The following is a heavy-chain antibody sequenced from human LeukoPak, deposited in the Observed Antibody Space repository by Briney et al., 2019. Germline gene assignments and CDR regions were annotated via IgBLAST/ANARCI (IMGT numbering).Heavy chain of an antibody. J-gene: IGHJ1*01. CDR2: ISGSGGST. D-gene: IGHD4-17*01. CDR3: AKQLNDYGDYTIQH. CDR1: GFTFSSYA. V-gene: IGHV3-23*01. Sequence: PGGSLRPSCAASGFTFSSYAMSWVRQAPGKGLEWVSAISGSGGSTYYADSVKGRFTISRDNSKNTLYLQMNSLRAEDTAVYYCAKQLNDYGDYTIQHWGQGTLVTVSS.